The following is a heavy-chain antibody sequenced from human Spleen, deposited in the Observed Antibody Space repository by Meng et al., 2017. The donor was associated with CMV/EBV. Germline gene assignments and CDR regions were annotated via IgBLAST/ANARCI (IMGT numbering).Heavy chain of an antibody. V-gene: IGHV4-59*01. CDR2: IYHNGNT. CDR3: ARDRRLQWFYH. CDR1: GGSISGYY. Sequence: SETLSLTCTISGGSISGYYWSWVRQPPGKGLEWIGYIYHNGNTNYNPSLKSRVTISVDTSKNQFSLKLTSVTAADTAVYYCARDRRLQWFYHWGQGTLVTVSS. D-gene: IGHD2-21*02. J-gene: IGHJ5*02.